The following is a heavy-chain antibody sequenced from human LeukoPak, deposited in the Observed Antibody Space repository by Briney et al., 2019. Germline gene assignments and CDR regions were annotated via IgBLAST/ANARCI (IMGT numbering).Heavy chain of an antibody. CDR2: MNPNSGNT. CDR3: ARNPRSYGLDY. CDR1: GYTFTHYF. V-gene: IGHV1-8*02. D-gene: IGHD1-26*01. J-gene: IGHJ4*02. Sequence: ASVKVSCKASGYTFTHYFMHWVRQATGQGLEWMGWMNPNSGNTGYAQKFQGRVTMTRNTSISTAYMELSSLRSEDTAVYYCARNPRSYGLDYWGQGTLVTVSS.